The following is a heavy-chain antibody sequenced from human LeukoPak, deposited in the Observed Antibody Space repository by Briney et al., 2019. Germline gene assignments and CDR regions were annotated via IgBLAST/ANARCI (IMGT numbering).Heavy chain of an antibody. CDR1: GGSMSNYY. V-gene: IGHV4-59*01. CDR2: IHYSGST. Sequence: SETLSLTCTVSGGSMSNYYWSWIRQPPGGGLEWIAFIHYSGSTRYNPSLKSRVTISGDTSKNQFSLKLSSVIAADTAVYYCARGAGWWDPWGQGTLVTVSS. J-gene: IGHJ5*02. CDR3: ARGAGWWDP.